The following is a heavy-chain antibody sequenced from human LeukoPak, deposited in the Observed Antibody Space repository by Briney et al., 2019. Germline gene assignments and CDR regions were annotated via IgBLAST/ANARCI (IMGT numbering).Heavy chain of an antibody. V-gene: IGHV3-30-3*01. J-gene: IGHJ4*02. CDR2: ISYDGSNK. CDR1: GFTFSSYA. CDR3: ASSGGLYGPPKY. D-gene: IGHD4-17*01. Sequence: GGSLRLSCAASGFTFSSYAMHWVRQAPGKGLEWVAVISYDGSNKYYADSVKGRFTISRDNFKNTLYLQMNSLRAEDTAVYYCASSGGLYGPPKYWGQGTLVTVSS.